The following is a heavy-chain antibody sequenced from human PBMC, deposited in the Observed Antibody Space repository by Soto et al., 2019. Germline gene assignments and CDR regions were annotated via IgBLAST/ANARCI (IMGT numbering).Heavy chain of an antibody. V-gene: IGHV4-31*03. CDR1: GGSISSGGYY. D-gene: IGHD6-19*01. CDR3: ARESTGYSSGLTTRTFDI. Sequence: SETLSLTCTVSGGSISSGGYYWSWIRQHPGKGLEWIGYIYYSGSTYYNPSLKSRVTISVDTSKNQFSLKLSSVTAADTAVYYCARESTGYSSGLTTRTFDIWGQGTMVTVSS. J-gene: IGHJ3*02. CDR2: IYYSGST.